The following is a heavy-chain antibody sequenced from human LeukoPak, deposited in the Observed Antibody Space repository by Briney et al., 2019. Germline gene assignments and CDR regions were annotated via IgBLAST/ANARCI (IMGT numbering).Heavy chain of an antibody. J-gene: IGHJ4*02. CDR3: ARGVVVTPYYFDY. V-gene: IGHV3-30*04. CDR2: ISFDESNK. D-gene: IGHD3-22*01. CDR1: GFTFSNYA. Sequence: GGSLRLSCAASGFTFSNYAMHWVRQAPGKGLEWVAIISFDESNKYYADSVKGRFTISRDNSKNTLYLQMKSLRAEDTAVYYCARGVVVTPYYFDYWGQGTLVTVSS.